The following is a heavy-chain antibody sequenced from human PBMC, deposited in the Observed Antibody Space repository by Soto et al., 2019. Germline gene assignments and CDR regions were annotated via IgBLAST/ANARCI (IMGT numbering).Heavy chain of an antibody. Sequence: QVQLVQSGAGMKTPGASVKVSCKARGFTFTTNDIHWVRQAPGHRLEWLGWMNVNTDSTDSAEDFEGRLTMTSNTAMSTVYMELTDLTSEDTAVYYRATEVVEVTSIWRDPWGQGTHLTVSS. V-gene: IGHV1-8*02. J-gene: IGHJ5*02. CDR3: ATEVVEVTSIWRDP. CDR2: MNVNTDST. CDR1: GFTFTTND. D-gene: IGHD1-1*01.